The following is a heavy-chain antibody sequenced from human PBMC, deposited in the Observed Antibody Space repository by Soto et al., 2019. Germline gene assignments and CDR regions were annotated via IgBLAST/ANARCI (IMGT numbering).Heavy chain of an antibody. CDR1: GFTFSDHY. CDR2: VTDKAHSYTT. J-gene: IGHJ4*02. V-gene: IGHV3-72*01. D-gene: IGHD1-1*01. CDR3: ARASWNELLDS. Sequence: EVQLLESGGGLVQPGGSLRLSCTASGFTFSDHYMDWVRQAPGKGLEWVGHVTDKAHSYTTEYAASVRGRFTISRDDSKNSLYLQMNSLKAEDTAVSYCARASWNELLDSWGQGTLVTVSS.